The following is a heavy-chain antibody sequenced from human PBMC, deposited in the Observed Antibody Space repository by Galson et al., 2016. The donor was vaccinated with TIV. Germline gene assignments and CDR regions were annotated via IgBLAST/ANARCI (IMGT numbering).Heavy chain of an antibody. D-gene: IGHD2-2*01. CDR1: GGSISSTSYY. CDR2: IYYSGSA. CDR3: ATYCSSTTCLFDP. Sequence: SETLSLTCTVSGGSISSTSYYWGWIRQPPGKGLEWIGNIYYSGSAYYNPSLKSRVTLSVDTSKNQFSLKLSSVTAADTAVYYCATYCSSTTCLFDPCGHGTLVTVSS. V-gene: IGHV4-39*01. J-gene: IGHJ5*02.